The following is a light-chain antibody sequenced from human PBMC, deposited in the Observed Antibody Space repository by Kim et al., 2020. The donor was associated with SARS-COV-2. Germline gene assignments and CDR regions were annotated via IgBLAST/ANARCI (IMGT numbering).Light chain of an antibody. CDR3: QQYSSYST. J-gene: IGKJ1*01. V-gene: IGKV1-5*01. Sequence: GDRVTVTCRASQSISSSSAWYQQKPDKAPDLLIYTASTLERVVPSRFSGTGSVTEFTLTISSLQSVVLATYYCQQYSSYSTFGQGTKVDIK. CDR2: TAS. CDR1: QSISSS.